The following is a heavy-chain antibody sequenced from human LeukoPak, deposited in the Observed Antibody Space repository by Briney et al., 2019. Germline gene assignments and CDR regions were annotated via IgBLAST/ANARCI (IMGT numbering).Heavy chain of an antibody. CDR1: GGSISSGGYY. CDR2: IYHSGST. J-gene: IGHJ5*02. D-gene: IGHD3-3*01. CDR3: ARNYYDFWSGYYGPWFDP. Sequence: SQTLSLTCTVSGGSISSGGYYWSWIPQPPGKGLEWIGYIYHSGSTYYNPSLKSRVTISVDRYKNQFSLKLSSVTAADTAVYYCARNYYDFWSGYYGPWFDPWGQGTLVTVTS. V-gene: IGHV4-30-2*01.